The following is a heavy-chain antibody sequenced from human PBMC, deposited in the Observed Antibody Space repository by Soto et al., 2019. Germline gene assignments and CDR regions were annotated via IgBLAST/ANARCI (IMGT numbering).Heavy chain of an antibody. CDR2: VNWNGCST. J-gene: IGHJ4*02. V-gene: IGHV3-20*04. CDR3: VRGASLNFDY. CDR1: GFTFDDYG. Sequence: EVQLVESGGGVLRTGGSLRLSCAASGFTFDDYGMSWARQAPGKGLEWVSGVNWNGCSTGYADSVKGRFTISRDNAKNSLYLQMNSLRAEVTAFYYCVRGASLNFDYWGQGTLVTGSS. D-gene: IGHD1-26*01.